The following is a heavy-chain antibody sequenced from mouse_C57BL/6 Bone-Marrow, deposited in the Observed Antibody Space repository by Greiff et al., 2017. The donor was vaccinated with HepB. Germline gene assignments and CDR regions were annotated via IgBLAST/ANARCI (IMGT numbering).Heavy chain of an antibody. CDR1: GYTFTSYG. D-gene: IGHD1-1*01. Sequence: QVTLKVSGAELARPGASVKLSCKASGYTFTSYGISWVKQRTGQGLEWIGEIYPRSGNTYYNEKFKGKATLTADKSSSTAYMELRSLTSEDSAVYFCARSATVVPYYYAMDYWGQGTSVTVSS. J-gene: IGHJ4*01. CDR2: IYPRSGNT. CDR3: ARSATVVPYYYAMDY. V-gene: IGHV1-81*01.